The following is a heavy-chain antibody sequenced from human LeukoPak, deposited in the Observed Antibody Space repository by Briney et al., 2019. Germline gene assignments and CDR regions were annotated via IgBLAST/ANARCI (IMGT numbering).Heavy chain of an antibody. Sequence: PGGSLRLSCAASGFTFDDYAMHWVRRAPGKGLEWVSGISWNSGSIGCADSVKGRFTISRDNAKNSLYLQMNSLRAEDTALYYCAKDMYSSGWYRNNDAFDIWGQGTMVTVSS. CDR3: AKDMYSSGWYRNNDAFDI. V-gene: IGHV3-9*01. CDR2: ISWNSGSI. J-gene: IGHJ3*02. CDR1: GFTFDDYA. D-gene: IGHD6-19*01.